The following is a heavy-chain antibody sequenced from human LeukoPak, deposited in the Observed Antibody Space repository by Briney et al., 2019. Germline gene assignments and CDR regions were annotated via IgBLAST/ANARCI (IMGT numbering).Heavy chain of an antibody. D-gene: IGHD6-6*01. CDR1: GGSIISGDFY. V-gene: IGHV4-30-4*01. Sequence: SETLSLTCTVSGGSIISGDFYWIWIRQPPGKGLEWIGYIYYSGSTYYNPSLKSLITISVDTSKNQFSLKLSPVTAADTAVYYCARGDWSSSIDYWGQGTLVTVSS. CDR2: IYYSGST. CDR3: ARGDWSSSIDY. J-gene: IGHJ4*02.